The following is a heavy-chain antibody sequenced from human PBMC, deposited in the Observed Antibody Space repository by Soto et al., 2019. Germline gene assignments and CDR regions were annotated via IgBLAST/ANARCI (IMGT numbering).Heavy chain of an antibody. CDR1: GGSISSYY. Sequence: SETLSLTCTVSGGSISSYYWSWIRQPPGKGLEWIGYIYYSGSTNYNPSLKSRVTISVDTSKNQFSLKLSSVTAADTAVYYCARRYCSSTSCYGLDYYYYYMDVWGKGTTVTVSS. CDR2: IYYSGST. D-gene: IGHD2-2*01. CDR3: ARRYCSSTSCYGLDYYYYYMDV. V-gene: IGHV4-59*08. J-gene: IGHJ6*03.